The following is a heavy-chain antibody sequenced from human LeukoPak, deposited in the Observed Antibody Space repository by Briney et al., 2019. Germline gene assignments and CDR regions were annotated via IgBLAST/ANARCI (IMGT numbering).Heavy chain of an antibody. CDR2: IYYSGST. CDR1: GGSISSYY. Sequence: PSGTLPLTCTVSGGSISSYYWSWIRQPPGKGLEWIGYIYYSGSTNYNPSLKSRVTISVDTSKNQFSLKLSSVTAADTAVYYCARHKDYYYSYMDVWGKGTTVTISS. CDR3: ARHKDYYYSYMDV. V-gene: IGHV4-59*08. J-gene: IGHJ6*03.